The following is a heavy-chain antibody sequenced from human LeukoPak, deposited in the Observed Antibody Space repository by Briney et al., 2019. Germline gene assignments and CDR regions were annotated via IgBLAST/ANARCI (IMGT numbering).Heavy chain of an antibody. Sequence: GGSLRLSCAASGLIFSRHWMSWVRQAPGKGLEWVANIKQDGSEKYYVDSVKGRFTISRDNAKNSLYLQMNSLRAEDTAVYYCASELLFPFDYWGQGTLVTVSS. CDR1: GLIFSRHW. V-gene: IGHV3-7*03. CDR3: ASELLFPFDY. CDR2: IKQDGSEK. J-gene: IGHJ4*02. D-gene: IGHD2-21*01.